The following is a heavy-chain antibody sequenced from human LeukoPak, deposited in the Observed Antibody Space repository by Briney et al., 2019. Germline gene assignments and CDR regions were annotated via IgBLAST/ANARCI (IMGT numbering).Heavy chain of an antibody. J-gene: IGHJ4*02. D-gene: IGHD4-17*01. V-gene: IGHV3-30*18. CDR3: AKDQATVTTGYFDY. CDR1: GFTFSSYG. Sequence: PGGSLRLSCAASGFTFSSYGMHWVRQAPGKGLEWVAVISYDGSNKYYADSVKGRFTISRDNSKNTLYLQMNSLGAEDTAVYYCAKDQATVTTGYFDYWGQGTLVTVS. CDR2: ISYDGSNK.